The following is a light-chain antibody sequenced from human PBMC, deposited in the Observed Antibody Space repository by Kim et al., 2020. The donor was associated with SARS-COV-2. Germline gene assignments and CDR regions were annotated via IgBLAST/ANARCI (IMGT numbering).Light chain of an antibody. J-gene: IGLJ3*02. Sequence: ASVKPTCTLSSGNSSYAIAWHQQQPEKGARYLMKLNSDGSHSKGDGIPDRFSGSSSGAERYLTISSLQSEDEADYYCQTWGTGIRVFGGGTQLTVL. CDR2: LNSDGSH. CDR1: SGNSSYA. CDR3: QTWGTGIRV. V-gene: IGLV4-69*01.